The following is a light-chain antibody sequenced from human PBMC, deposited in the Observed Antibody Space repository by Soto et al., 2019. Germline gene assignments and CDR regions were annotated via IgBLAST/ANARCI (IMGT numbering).Light chain of an antibody. J-gene: IGKJ1*01. CDR1: QSIGSY. V-gene: IGKV1-39*01. CDR3: QQSYITPPT. Sequence: DTQMTQSPSSLSVSVGDRITVTCRASQSIGSYLNWYQQQPGKAPKLLIYAASYLKSGVPSRFSGSGSGTDFTLTISSMQPEDFATYYCQQSYITPPTFGQGTKVDIK. CDR2: AAS.